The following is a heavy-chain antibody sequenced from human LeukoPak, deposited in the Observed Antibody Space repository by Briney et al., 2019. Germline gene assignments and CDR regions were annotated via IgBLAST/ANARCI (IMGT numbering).Heavy chain of an antibody. CDR2: ISYDGSNI. J-gene: IGHJ6*03. V-gene: IGHV3-30-3*01. CDR3: ARGGQWCTGTTCYTHYYFYYMDV. CDR1: GFSFSTYD. Sequence: GGTLRLSCAASGFSFSTYDLHWVRQSPGKGLEWVSLISYDGSNIYYASSVKGRFTISGDNSKNTLYLQIDSLRAEDTAVYYCARGGQWCTGTTCYTHYYFYYMDVWGKGTTVAVSS. D-gene: IGHD2-2*01.